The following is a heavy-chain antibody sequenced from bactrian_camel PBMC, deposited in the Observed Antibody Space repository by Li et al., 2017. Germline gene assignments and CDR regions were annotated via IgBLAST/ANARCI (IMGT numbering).Heavy chain of an antibody. V-gene: IGHV3S40*01. CDR2: INSGSTIT. CDR3: AKDNAPWSDYADTYTH. Sequence: DVQLVESGGDLVQPGGSLRLSCVASGFTFSNYDMSWVRQAPGKGLEWVSGINSGSTITIYGDAVKGRFTISRDNTKNTVYLQLNSLKTEDMAMYYCAKDNAPWSDYADTYTHWGQGTQVTVS. D-gene: IGHD4*01. CDR1: GFTFSNYD. J-gene: IGHJ4*01.